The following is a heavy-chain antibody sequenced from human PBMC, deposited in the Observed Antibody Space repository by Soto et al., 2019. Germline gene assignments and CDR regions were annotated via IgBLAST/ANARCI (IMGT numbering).Heavy chain of an antibody. J-gene: IGHJ5*02. CDR2: ITGSSGST. D-gene: IGHD2-15*01. CDR1: GFTFGQFV. V-gene: IGHV3-23*01. CDR3: AKTNTAWCAP. Sequence: EEQLLESGGDLVQPGGSLRLSCAASGFTFGQFVMTWVRQAPGKGLEWVSTITGSSGSTTYTESVKGRFTISRDNSKNSLYLPMNNLRANDTAIYYCAKTNTAWCAPWGRGTLVTVSS.